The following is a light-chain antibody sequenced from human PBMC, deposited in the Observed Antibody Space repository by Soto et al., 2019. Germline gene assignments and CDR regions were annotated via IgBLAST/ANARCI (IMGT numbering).Light chain of an antibody. J-gene: IGKJ5*01. Sequence: EIVLTQSPATLSLSPGERATLSCRASQSVSSYLAWYQQKPGQAPRLLIYEASNRATGIPARFSGSGSGTDFTLTISSLEPEDSAVDYCQQRSNWSTFGQGTRLESK. CDR2: EAS. CDR3: QQRSNWST. V-gene: IGKV3-11*01. CDR1: QSVSSY.